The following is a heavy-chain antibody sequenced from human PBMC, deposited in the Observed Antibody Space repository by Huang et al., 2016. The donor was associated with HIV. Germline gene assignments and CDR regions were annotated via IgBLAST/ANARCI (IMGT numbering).Heavy chain of an antibody. J-gene: IGHJ4*02. D-gene: IGHD6-25*01. V-gene: IGHV2-5*01. CDR3: AHSTDASAATFYFDF. Sequence: QITLRESGPALVKPTQTLTLTCTFSGFSLTTTGVGVGWIRQPPGQALEWLAFIYSNGDGRYSPSLSSRPTITKDNSKNQVVLTMTNMDPVDTATYYCAHSTDASAATFYFDFWGQGTLVAVSS. CDR1: GFSLTTTGVG. CDR2: IYSNGDG.